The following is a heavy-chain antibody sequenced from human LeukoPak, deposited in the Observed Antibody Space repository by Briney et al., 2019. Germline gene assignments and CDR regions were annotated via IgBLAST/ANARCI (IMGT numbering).Heavy chain of an antibody. CDR2: IFSDGTT. V-gene: IGHV3-53*01. D-gene: IGHD7-27*01. CDR1: GFTVGSSF. CDR3: AKTGGPWD. J-gene: IGHJ4*02. Sequence: GGSLRLSCAASGFTVGSSFMTWVRQAPGKGLEWVSVIFSDGTTYYTDSVKGRFTISRDNSKNTLYLQLNSLRAEDTAVYYCAKTGGPWDWGQGTLVTVSS.